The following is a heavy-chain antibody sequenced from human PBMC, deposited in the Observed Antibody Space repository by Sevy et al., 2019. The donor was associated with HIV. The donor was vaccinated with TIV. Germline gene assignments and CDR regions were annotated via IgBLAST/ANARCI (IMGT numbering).Heavy chain of an antibody. CDR3: AKVRNSGSYSEVGDWGAFDI. J-gene: IGHJ3*02. D-gene: IGHD1-26*01. V-gene: IGHV3-23*01. CDR2: ISASGGTT. Sequence: GGSLRLSCAASGFSLSTYALSWVRQAPGKGLEWVSAISASGGTTKYTDSVKGRFTISRETSKNTLYVQMNSLRADDTAIYYCAKVRNSGSYSEVGDWGAFDIWGQGTMVTVSS. CDR1: GFSLSTYA.